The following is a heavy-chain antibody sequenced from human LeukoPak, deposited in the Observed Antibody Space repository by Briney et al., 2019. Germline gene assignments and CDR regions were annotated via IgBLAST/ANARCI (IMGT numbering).Heavy chain of an antibody. CDR3: ARWHSHGRYFDY. Sequence: SETLSLTCTLSGVSIRNYCWNWIRQPPGKGLEWIGYICDSGNIDYKPSLKSRVTISVDTSKNQFSLKLTSAAAADTAVYYCARWHSHGRYFDYWGQGALVTVSS. D-gene: IGHD1-26*01. CDR1: GVSIRNYC. V-gene: IGHV4-59*01. J-gene: IGHJ4*02. CDR2: ICDSGNI.